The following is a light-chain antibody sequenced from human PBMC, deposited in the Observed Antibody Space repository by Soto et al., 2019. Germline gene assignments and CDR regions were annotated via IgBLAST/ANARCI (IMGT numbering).Light chain of an antibody. V-gene: IGKV3-15*01. CDR1: QSVTSN. J-gene: IGKJ1*01. CDR3: QQYNNWPPT. CDR2: GAS. Sequence: IVMTQSPATLSVSPGERATLSCRASQSVTSNLAWYQQKPGQPPRLLIYGASARATGIPARFSGSGSGTEFTLTISSLQSEDFAVYYCQQYNNWPPTFGQGTKV.